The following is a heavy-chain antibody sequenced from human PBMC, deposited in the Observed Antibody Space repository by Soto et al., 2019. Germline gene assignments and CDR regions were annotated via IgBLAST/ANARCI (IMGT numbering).Heavy chain of an antibody. J-gene: IGHJ3*01. CDR3: ARRGSS. D-gene: IGHD2-2*01. CDR1: GFTFSSSE. CDR2: IHPAGQPI. Sequence: EVQLVESGGGLVQPGGSLRLSCVASGFTFSSSEMYWVRQAPGKGLAWVSYIHPAGQPIFDADSVKGRFTISRDNAKNSLYLQMNSVRAEDTAVYYCARRGSSWGQGTMVTVSS. V-gene: IGHV3-48*03.